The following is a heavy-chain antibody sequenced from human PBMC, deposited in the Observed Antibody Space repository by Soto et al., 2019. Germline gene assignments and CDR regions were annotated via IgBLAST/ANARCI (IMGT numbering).Heavy chain of an antibody. J-gene: IGHJ3*02. CDR2: INPNSVGT. CDR3: AREPMVRAAHGFDI. Sequence: SVKVSCKASGYTFTGHYMHWVRQAPGQGLEWMGWINPNSVGTNYAQKFQGRVTMTRDTSISTAYMELSRLRSDDTAVYYCAREPMVRAAHGFDIWGQGTMVTVS. CDR1: GYTFTGHY. V-gene: IGHV1-2*02. D-gene: IGHD3-10*01.